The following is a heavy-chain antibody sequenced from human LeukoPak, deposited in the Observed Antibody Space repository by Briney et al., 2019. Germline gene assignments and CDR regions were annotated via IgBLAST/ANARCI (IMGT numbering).Heavy chain of an antibody. J-gene: IGHJ5*02. Sequence: GRSLRLSCAASGFTFSDYCMSWIRQAPGKGLEWVSYISSSSSYTNYADSVKGRFTISRDNAKNSLYLQMNSLRAEDTAVYYCARFGGYGSGSYSNWFDPWGQGTLVTVSS. CDR2: ISSSSSYT. CDR1: GFTFSDYC. V-gene: IGHV3-11*06. CDR3: ARFGGYGSGSYSNWFDP. D-gene: IGHD3-10*01.